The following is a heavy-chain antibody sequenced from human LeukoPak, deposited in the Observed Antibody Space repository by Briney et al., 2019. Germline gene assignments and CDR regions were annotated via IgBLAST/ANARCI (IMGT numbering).Heavy chain of an antibody. D-gene: IGHD1-1*01. CDR2: ISGSNSYI. V-gene: IGHV3-21*01. J-gene: IGHJ4*02. CDR1: GLTFSSYT. CDR3: ARALTTLTYEGY. Sequence: GGSLRLSCAASGLTFSSYTMHWIRQAPGKGLEWVSSISGSNSYIFYADSVKGRFTVSRDNAKDSLYLQMNSLRPEDTAVYYCARALTTLTYEGYWGQGTLVTVSS.